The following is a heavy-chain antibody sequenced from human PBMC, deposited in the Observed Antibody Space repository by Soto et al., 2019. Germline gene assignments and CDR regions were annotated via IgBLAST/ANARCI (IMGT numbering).Heavy chain of an antibody. CDR3: VRATDCATVDACHRYFDA. CDR1: GGSLNSDSYY. Sequence: SETLSLTCTVSGGSLNSDSYYWGWIRQPPGKGLEWIGYIYSSGSTYSNPSLKSPVAMSVDTSQNHFSLTLTSVTAADTAVYFCVRATDCATVDACHRYFDAWGQGIPVTVSS. J-gene: IGHJ4*02. CDR2: IYSSGST. V-gene: IGHV4-30-4*01. D-gene: IGHD2-15*01.